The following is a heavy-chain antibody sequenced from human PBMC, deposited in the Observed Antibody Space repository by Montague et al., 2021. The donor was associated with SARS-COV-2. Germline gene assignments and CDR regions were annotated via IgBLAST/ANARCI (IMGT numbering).Heavy chain of an antibody. CDR3: ARTGHGHNKPPGY. V-gene: IGHV4-34*01. CDR1: VGSFSGHY. CDR2: INHGGST. D-gene: IGHD5-24*01. J-gene: IGHJ4*02. Sequence: SETLSLTCAAYVGSFSGHYCSWTCQPPGKGLEWIGEINHGGSTNYNPSLRSRVTISVDTSKNQFSLKLTPMTVADTAVYYCARTGHGHNKPPGYWGQGTRVTVSS.